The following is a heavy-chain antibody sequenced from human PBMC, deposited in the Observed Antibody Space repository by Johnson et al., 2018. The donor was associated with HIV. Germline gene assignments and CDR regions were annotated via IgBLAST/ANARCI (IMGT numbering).Heavy chain of an antibody. CDR3: ARDIASGYTNGGTLDI. D-gene: IGHD6-19*01. CDR2: IGTAGDT. J-gene: IGHJ3*02. Sequence: VQLVESGGGVVQPGRSLRLSCAASGFTFSSYDMHWVRQATGKGLEWVSAIGTAGDTYYPGSVKGRFTISRENAKNSLYLQMNSLRAGDTAVYYCARDIASGYTNGGTLDIWGQGTMVTVSS. CDR1: GFTFSSYD. V-gene: IGHV3-13*01.